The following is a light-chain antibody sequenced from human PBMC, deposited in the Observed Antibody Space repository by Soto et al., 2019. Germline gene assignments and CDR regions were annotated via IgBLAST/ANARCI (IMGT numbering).Light chain of an antibody. CDR3: QQSHSTPFT. V-gene: IGKV1-39*01. J-gene: IGKJ3*01. CDR2: TAS. Sequence: DIQMTQSPSSLSASVGDRVTITCRANQSISSYLNWYKQKPGKAPKLLIYTASSLKSGVPSRFSGSGSGTDFTLTISSLQPEDFATYYCQQSHSTPFTFGPGTKVDIK. CDR1: QSISSY.